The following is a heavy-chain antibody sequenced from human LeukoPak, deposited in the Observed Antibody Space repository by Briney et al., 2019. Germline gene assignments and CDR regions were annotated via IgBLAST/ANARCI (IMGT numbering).Heavy chain of an antibody. Sequence: PSETLSLTCAVYGGSFSGYYWSWIRQLPGKGLEWIGEINHSGSTNYNPSLKSRVTISVDTSKNQFSLKLSSVTAADTAVYYCARALWFDPWGQGTLVTVSS. CDR2: INHSGST. CDR1: GGSFSGYY. J-gene: IGHJ5*02. V-gene: IGHV4-34*01. CDR3: ARALWFDP.